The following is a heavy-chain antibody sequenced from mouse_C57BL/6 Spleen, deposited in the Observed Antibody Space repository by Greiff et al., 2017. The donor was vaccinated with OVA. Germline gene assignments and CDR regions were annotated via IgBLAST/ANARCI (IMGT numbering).Heavy chain of an antibody. Sequence: EVKLVESEGGLVQPGRSMKLSCTASGFTFSDYYMAWVRQVPEKGLEWVANINYDGSSTYYLDSLKSRFIISRDNAKNILYLQMSSLKSEDTATYYCARDGAGTRGFDYWGQGTTLTVSS. J-gene: IGHJ2*01. V-gene: IGHV5-16*01. CDR1: GFTFSDYY. D-gene: IGHD4-1*01. CDR2: INYDGSST. CDR3: ARDGAGTRGFDY.